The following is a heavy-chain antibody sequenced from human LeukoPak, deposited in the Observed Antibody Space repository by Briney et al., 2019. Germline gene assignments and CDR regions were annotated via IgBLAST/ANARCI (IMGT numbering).Heavy chain of an antibody. D-gene: IGHD2-21*02. V-gene: IGHV3-48*02. CDR2: ISSSSDTI. CDR3: ARDRYCGGDCYSNAFDI. Sequence: GSPRLSCAASGFTFNTYDMHWVRQAPGKGLEWVSYISSSSDTIYYADSLKGRFTFSRHNGKNSLYLQMNSLRDEDTAVYYCARDRYCGGDCYSNAFDIWGQGTMVTASS. J-gene: IGHJ3*02. CDR1: GFTFNTYD.